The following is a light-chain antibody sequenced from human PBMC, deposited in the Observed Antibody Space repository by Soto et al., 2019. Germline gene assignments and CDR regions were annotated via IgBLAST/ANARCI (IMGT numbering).Light chain of an antibody. Sequence: DIQMTQSPYSLSASVGDRVTITCRASQSISSSYLNWYQQKPGKAPHLLIYATSSLQSGVPSRFSGSGSGTDFTLSISSLQPEDFATYYCQQSSTTPPTFGQGTKVEIK. CDR1: QSISSSY. CDR3: QQSSTTPPT. V-gene: IGKV1-39*01. J-gene: IGKJ1*01. CDR2: ATS.